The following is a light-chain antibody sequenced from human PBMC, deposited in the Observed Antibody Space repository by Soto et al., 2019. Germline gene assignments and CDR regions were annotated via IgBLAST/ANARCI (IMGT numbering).Light chain of an antibody. Sequence: EIVMTQSPATLSVSPGERATLYCRASQSVSSNLAWYQQKPGQAPRLLIYEASTRAPGIPARFSGSGSGTQFTLTISSLQSEDFPVYYCHQYNNRPPWTFGQGTEVEFK. CDR2: EAS. J-gene: IGKJ1*01. CDR3: HQYNNRPPWT. V-gene: IGKV3-15*01. CDR1: QSVSSN.